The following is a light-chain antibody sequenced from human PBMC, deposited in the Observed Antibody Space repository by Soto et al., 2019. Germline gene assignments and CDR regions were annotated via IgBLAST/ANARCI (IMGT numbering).Light chain of an antibody. CDR1: QSVSSNH. Sequence: EIVLTQSPGTLSLSPGERATLSCRASQSVSSNHLAWYQQKPGQAPRLLIYGGSSRATGIPVRFSGSGSETDFTLTITRLEPEDFAVYYCQQYSSSRTFGQGTTVDIK. CDR3: QQYSSSRT. J-gene: IGKJ1*01. V-gene: IGKV3-20*01. CDR2: GGS.